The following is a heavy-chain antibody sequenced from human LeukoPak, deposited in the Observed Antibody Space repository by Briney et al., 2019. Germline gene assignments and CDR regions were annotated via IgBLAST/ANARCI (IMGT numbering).Heavy chain of an antibody. CDR1: GGTISSYY. CDR2: IYYSGST. CDR3: ARGVYIAAAQYGY. D-gene: IGHD6-13*01. J-gene: IGHJ4*02. Sequence: PSETLCLTCTVSGGTISSYYWSWIRQPPGKGLEWIWYIYYSGSTNYNPSLKSRVTISVDTSKNQFSMKLSSVTAADTAVYYCARGVYIAAAQYGYWGQGTLVTVSS. V-gene: IGHV4-59*01.